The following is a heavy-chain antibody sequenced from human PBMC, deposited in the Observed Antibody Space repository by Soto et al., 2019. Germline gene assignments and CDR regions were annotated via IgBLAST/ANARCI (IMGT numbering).Heavy chain of an antibody. J-gene: IGHJ5*02. D-gene: IGHD6-6*01. V-gene: IGHV1-2*02. CDR3: AKDPLSSIAFNWFDP. CDR2: INPNSGGT. CDR1: GYTFTGYY. Sequence: GASVKVSCKASGYTFTGYYMHWVRQAPGQGLEWMGWINPNSGGTNYAQKFQGRVTMTKNTLYLQMNSLRAEDTAVYYCAKDPLSSIAFNWFDPWGQGTLVTVSS.